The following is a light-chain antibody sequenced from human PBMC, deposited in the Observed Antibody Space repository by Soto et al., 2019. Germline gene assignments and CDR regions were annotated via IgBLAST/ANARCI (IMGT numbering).Light chain of an antibody. Sequence: EIVLTQSPGTLSLSPGERATLSCRASQSVSSSYLAWYQQKPGQAPRLLIYGASSRATGIPDRFSGSGSGTDFTLIISRLEPEDFAVYYCQQYGSSRTFGQGTRLEIK. J-gene: IGKJ5*01. V-gene: IGKV3-20*01. CDR3: QQYGSSRT. CDR1: QSVSSSY. CDR2: GAS.